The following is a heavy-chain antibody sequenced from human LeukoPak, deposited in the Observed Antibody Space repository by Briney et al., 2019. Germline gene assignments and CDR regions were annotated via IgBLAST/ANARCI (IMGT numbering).Heavy chain of an antibody. D-gene: IGHD3-22*01. Sequence: PGGSLRLSCAASGFTFSSYGMHWVRQAPGKGLEWVAFIRYDGSNKYYADSVKGRFTISRDNSKNTLYLQMNSLRAEDTAVYYCAKGEIYDSSGQSLGDWGQGTLVTVSS. CDR1: GFTFSSYG. J-gene: IGHJ4*02. V-gene: IGHV3-30*02. CDR3: AKGEIYDSSGQSLGD. CDR2: IRYDGSNK.